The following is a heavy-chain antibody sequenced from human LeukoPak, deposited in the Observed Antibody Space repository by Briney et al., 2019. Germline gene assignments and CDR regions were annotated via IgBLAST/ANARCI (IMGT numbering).Heavy chain of an antibody. CDR1: GFTFSTNY. CDR3: ASISVTTVYFDY. J-gene: IGHJ4*02. D-gene: IGHD4-17*01. Sequence: GGSLRLSCAVSGFTFSTNYMSWVRQGPGKGLESVFFIYTGGSTHYTDSVKGRVTISRDTSKNTLYLQMNSLRAEDTAVYYCASISVTTVYFDYWGQGTLVTVSS. V-gene: IGHV3-66*01. CDR2: IYTGGST.